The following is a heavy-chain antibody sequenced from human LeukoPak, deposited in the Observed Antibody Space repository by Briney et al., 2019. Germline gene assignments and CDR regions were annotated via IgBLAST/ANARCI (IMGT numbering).Heavy chain of an antibody. D-gene: IGHD1-1*01. CDR3: AKVEGASKASVY. V-gene: IGHV3-48*01. CDR2: IRSSGNAI. CDR1: GFTFSNYS. J-gene: IGHJ4*02. Sequence: QPGGSLRLSCAASGFTFSNYSMNWVRQAPGKGLEWVSYIRSSGNAIYYADSVKGRFTISRDNSKNTLYLQMYSLRAEDTAVYYCAKVEGASKASVYWGQGALVTVSS.